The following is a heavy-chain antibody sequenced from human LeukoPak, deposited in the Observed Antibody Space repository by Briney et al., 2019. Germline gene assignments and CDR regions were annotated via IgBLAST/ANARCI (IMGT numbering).Heavy chain of an antibody. J-gene: IGHJ4*02. CDR2: INHSGST. CDR1: GGSFSGYY. CDR3: ARMVGGYSYGKRKEIYIDY. V-gene: IGHV4-34*01. D-gene: IGHD5-18*01. Sequence: SETLSLTCAVYGGSFSGYYWSWIRQPPGKGLEWIGEINHSGSTNYNPSLKSRVTISVDTSKNQFSLKLSSVTAADTAVYYCARMVGGYSYGKRKEIYIDYWGQGTLVTVSS.